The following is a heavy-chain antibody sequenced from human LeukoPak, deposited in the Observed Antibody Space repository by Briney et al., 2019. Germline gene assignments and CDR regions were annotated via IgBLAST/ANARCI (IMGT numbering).Heavy chain of an antibody. Sequence: ASVKVSCKASGYTFTGYYMHWVRQAPGQGLEWMGWINPNSGGTNYAQKFQGWVTMTRDTSISTAYMELSRLRSDDTAVYYCARSRIAAVFRIYGMDVWGQGTTVTVSS. CDR1: GYTFTGYY. V-gene: IGHV1-2*04. D-gene: IGHD6-13*01. J-gene: IGHJ6*02. CDR2: INPNSGGT. CDR3: ARSRIAAVFRIYGMDV.